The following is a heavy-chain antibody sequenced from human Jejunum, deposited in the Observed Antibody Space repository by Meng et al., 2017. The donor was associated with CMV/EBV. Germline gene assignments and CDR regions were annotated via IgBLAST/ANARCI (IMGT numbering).Heavy chain of an antibody. V-gene: IGHV3-74*01. CDR2: INTDGRNT. D-gene: IGHD2-21*02. J-gene: IGHJ4*02. CDR3: ARGTAGGHYYFDY. Sequence: CVVSGFTFSSYWMHWVRQAPGKGLVWVSRINTDGRNTYYADSVKGRFTISRDNAKNTLYLQVNSLTADDTALYYCARGTAGGHYYFDYWGQGTLVTVSS. CDR1: GFTFSSYW.